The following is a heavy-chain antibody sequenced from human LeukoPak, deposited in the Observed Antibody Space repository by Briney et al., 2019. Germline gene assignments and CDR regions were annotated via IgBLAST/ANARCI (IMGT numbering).Heavy chain of an antibody. CDR1: GGSVSNGTYY. J-gene: IGHJ4*02. D-gene: IGHD6-19*01. CDR3: ARDLIAVAGYDY. Sequence: SETLSLTCTVSGGSVSNGTYYLTWIRQPPGQGLEWIGYIYYGGSTNYNPSLKTRVTISVDTSKDQFSLRLTSVSAADTATYYCARDLIAVAGYDYWGQGTQVTVSS. V-gene: IGHV4-61*01. CDR2: IYYGGST.